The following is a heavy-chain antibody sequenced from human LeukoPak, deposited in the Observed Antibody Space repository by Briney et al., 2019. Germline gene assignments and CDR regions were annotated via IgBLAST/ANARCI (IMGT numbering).Heavy chain of an antibody. CDR1: GYTFTGYY. V-gene: IGHV1-2*02. CDR2: INPNSGGT. D-gene: IGHD2-15*01. J-gene: IGHJ4*02. CDR3: ARECCSGGSCYSGFDY. Sequence: ASVKVSCKASGYTFTGYYMHWVRQAPGQGLEWMGWINPNSGGTNYAQKFQGRVTMTRDTSISTAYMELSRLRSDDTAVYYCARECCSGGSCYSGFDYWGQGTLVTVSS.